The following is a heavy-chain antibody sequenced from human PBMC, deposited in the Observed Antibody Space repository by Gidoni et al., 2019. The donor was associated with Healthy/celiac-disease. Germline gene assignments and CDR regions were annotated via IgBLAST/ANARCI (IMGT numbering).Heavy chain of an antibody. V-gene: IGHV1-8*01. CDR3: ARMTRDRRWLLPEYYYYGMDV. CDR1: GYTFTSYD. D-gene: IGHD2-21*01. Sequence: QVQLVQSGAEVKKPGASVKVSCKASGYTFTSYDINWVRQATGQGLEWMGWMNPNSGNTGYAQKFQGRVTMTRNTSISTSYMELSSLRSEDTAVYYCARMTRDRRWLLPEYYYYGMDVWGQGTTVTVSS. CDR2: MNPNSGNT. J-gene: IGHJ6*02.